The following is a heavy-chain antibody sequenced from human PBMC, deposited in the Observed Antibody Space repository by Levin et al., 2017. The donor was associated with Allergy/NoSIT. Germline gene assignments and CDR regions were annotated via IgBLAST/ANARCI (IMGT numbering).Heavy chain of an antibody. CDR3: AREGYSNYVDY. CDR1: GGSISSGDYY. J-gene: IGHJ4*02. V-gene: IGHV4-30-4*01. CDR2: IYYSGST. Sequence: SETLSLTCTVSGGSISSGDYYWSWIRQPPGKGLEWIGYIYYSGSTYYNPSLKSRVTISLVTSKNQFSLKLSSVTAADTAVYFCAREGYSNYVDYWGQGTLVTVSS. D-gene: IGHD4-11*01.